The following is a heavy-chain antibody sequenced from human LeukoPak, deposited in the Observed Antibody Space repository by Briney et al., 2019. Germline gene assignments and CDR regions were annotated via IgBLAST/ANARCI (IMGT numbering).Heavy chain of an antibody. Sequence: SETLSLTCTVSGASIRSYYWNWIRRPPGKGLEWIGYIYYTGSTSYNPSLKSRVTISLDTSKSQFSLRLTSVTAADTAVHYCASHGSSGHDPLTWGQGTLVTVSS. CDR2: IYYTGST. CDR3: ASHGSSGHDPLT. V-gene: IGHV4-59*08. J-gene: IGHJ4*01. D-gene: IGHD5-12*01. CDR1: GASIRSYY.